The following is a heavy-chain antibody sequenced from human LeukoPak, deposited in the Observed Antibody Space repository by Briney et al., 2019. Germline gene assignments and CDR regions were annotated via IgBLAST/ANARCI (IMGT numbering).Heavy chain of an antibody. V-gene: IGHV3-23*01. CDR1: GFTFNTYT. CDR2: IRNSDDTT. Sequence: PGGSLRLSCAASGFTFNTYTMYWVRQAPGKGLEWVSGIRNSDDTTYYADSVKGRVTISRDNSKNTLLLQMNSLRAEDTALYYCAKGLERESRLHSWRQGTLVTVSS. CDR3: AKGLERESRLHS. J-gene: IGHJ4*02. D-gene: IGHD1-1*01.